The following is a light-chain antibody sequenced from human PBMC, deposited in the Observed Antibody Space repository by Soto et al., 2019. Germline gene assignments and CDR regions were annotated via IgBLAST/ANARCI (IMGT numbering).Light chain of an antibody. V-gene: IGKV3-20*01. CDR2: GAS. CDR3: QQYSSSPLLT. CDR1: QNIGSTY. J-gene: IGKJ4*01. Sequence: ELVLTQSPGTLSLSPGDSATLSCRASQNIGSTYLAWYQQKLGQAPRLIIYGASSRAPGIPDRFSGSGSGTDFTLSISRLEPEDFAVYYCQQYSSSPLLTXGGGTKVDIK.